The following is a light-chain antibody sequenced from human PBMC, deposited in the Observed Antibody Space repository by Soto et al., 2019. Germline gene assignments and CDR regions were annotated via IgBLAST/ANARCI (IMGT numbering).Light chain of an antibody. CDR3: QQRSNLPLT. V-gene: IGKV3-11*01. CDR1: ESVSSY. Sequence: EIVLTQSPATLSLSPGERATLSSRASESVSSYLAWYQQKPGQAPRLLIYDASNRATGIPARFSGSGSGTDFTLTISSLDPEDFAVYYCQQRSNLPLTFGGGTKVEI. J-gene: IGKJ4*01. CDR2: DAS.